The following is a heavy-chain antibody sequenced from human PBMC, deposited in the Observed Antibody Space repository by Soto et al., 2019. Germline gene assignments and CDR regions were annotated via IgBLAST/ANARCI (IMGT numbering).Heavy chain of an antibody. Sequence: GCLRLSCTASGFTFSSYAMTWVRQAPGKGLEWVSGVSGTGGSAYYADSVKGRFTISRDKSTNTLYLHMNSLRAEDTAVYYCARGSAYSDYDLEYWGQRTLVTVYS. CDR3: ARGSAYSDYDLEY. D-gene: IGHD6-25*01. V-gene: IGHV3-23*01. CDR2: VSGTGGSA. J-gene: IGHJ4*02. CDR1: GFTFSSYA.